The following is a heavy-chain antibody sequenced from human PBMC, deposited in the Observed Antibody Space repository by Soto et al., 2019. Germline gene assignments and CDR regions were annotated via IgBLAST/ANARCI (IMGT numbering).Heavy chain of an antibody. J-gene: IGHJ4*02. CDR3: ARALWPHTFDY. CDR1: GFTFSTYW. CDR2: INTDASST. Sequence: EVQLVESGGGLVQPGGSLRLSCAASGFTFSTYWMHWVRQVPGEGLVWVSRINTDASSTSYADSVKGRFTISRDNAKNTLYLQMNSLSVEDTAVYYCARALWPHTFDYWGQGPLVTVSS. D-gene: IGHD2-21*01. V-gene: IGHV3-74*01.